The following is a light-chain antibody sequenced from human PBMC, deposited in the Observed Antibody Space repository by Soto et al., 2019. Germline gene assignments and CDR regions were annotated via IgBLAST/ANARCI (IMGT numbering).Light chain of an antibody. Sequence: QSVLTQPASVSGSPGQSITISCTGTSGDVAGYNYVSWFQQHPGKAPKLMIFDVSNRPSGVSNRFSGSKSGNTASLTISGLQAEDEADYYCSSHSSSRIQHVFGTGTKVTVL. CDR2: DVS. V-gene: IGLV2-14*01. J-gene: IGLJ1*01. CDR1: SGDVAGYNY. CDR3: SSHSSSRIQHV.